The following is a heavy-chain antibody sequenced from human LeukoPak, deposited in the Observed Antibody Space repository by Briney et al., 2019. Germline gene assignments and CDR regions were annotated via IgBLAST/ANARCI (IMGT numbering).Heavy chain of an antibody. D-gene: IGHD1-26*01. J-gene: IGHJ6*03. Sequence: SGTLSLTCAVSGGSISSSNWWSWVRQPPGKGLEWIGEIYHSGSTNYNPSLKSRVTISVDKSKNQFSLKLSSVTAADTAVYYCARVEGASNYYYYYMDVWGKGTTVTVSS. V-gene: IGHV4-4*02. CDR3: ARVEGASNYYYYYMDV. CDR2: IYHSGST. CDR1: GGSISSSNW.